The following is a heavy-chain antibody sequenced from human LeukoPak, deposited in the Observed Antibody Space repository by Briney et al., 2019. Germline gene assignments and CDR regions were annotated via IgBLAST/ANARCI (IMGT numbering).Heavy chain of an antibody. CDR3: ASMYCYDSSGYYGDYYYYMDV. Sequence: SETLSLTCTVSVGSISSSSYYCGWIRQPPGKGLEWIGSIYYSGSTYYHPSLKSRVTISVDTSKNQFSLKLSSVTAADTAVYYCASMYCYDSSGYYGDYYYYMDVWGKGTTVTVSS. J-gene: IGHJ6*03. D-gene: IGHD3-22*01. CDR2: IYYSGST. V-gene: IGHV4-39*01. CDR1: VGSISSSSYY.